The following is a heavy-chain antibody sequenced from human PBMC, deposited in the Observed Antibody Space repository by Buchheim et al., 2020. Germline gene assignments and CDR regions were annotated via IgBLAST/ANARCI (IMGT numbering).Heavy chain of an antibody. CDR2: ISYDGSNK. Sequence: QVQLVESGGGVVQPGRSLRLSCAASGFTFSSYGMHWVRQAPGKGLEWVAVISYDGSNKYYADSVKGRFTISRDNSKNTLYLQMNSLRAEDTAVYYCAKELPTTVTTRGFDYWGQGTL. J-gene: IGHJ4*02. D-gene: IGHD4-17*01. CDR1: GFTFSSYG. CDR3: AKELPTTVTTRGFDY. V-gene: IGHV3-30*18.